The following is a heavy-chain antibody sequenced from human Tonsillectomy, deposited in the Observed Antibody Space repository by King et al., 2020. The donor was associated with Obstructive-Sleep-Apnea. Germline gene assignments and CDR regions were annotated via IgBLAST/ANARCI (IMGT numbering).Heavy chain of an antibody. V-gene: IGHV3-21*01. D-gene: IGHD1-26*01. CDR2: ISISSSYI. J-gene: IGHJ6*02. Sequence: QLVQSGGGLVKPGGSLRLSCAASGFTFSSYSMNWVRQAPGKGLEWVSSISISSSYIYYPDSVKGRFTISRDNAKNSLYLQMNSLRAEDTAVYYFARDIIVGEYYYGMDVWGQGTTVTVSS. CDR1: GFTFSSYS. CDR3: ARDIIVGEYYYGMDV.